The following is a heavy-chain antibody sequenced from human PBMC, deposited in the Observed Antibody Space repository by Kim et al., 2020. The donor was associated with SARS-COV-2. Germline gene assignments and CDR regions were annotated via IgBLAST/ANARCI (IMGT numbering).Heavy chain of an antibody. J-gene: IGHJ5*02. D-gene: IGHD6-13*01. Sequence: SVKVSCKASGGTFSSYAISWVRQAPGQGLEWMGRIIPILGIANYAQKFQGRVTITADKSTSTAYMELSSLRSKDTAVYYCARGAAAPPREDYNWFDPWG. CDR1: GGTFSSYA. V-gene: IGHV1-69*04. CDR3: ARGAAAPPREDYNWFDP. CDR2: IIPILGIA.